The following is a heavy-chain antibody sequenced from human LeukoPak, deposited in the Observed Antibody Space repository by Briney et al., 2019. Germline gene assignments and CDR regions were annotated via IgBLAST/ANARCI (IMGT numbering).Heavy chain of an antibody. CDR1: GGSISNYY. J-gene: IGHJ4*02. V-gene: IGHV4-59*01. D-gene: IGHD7-27*01. CDR3: ASRKLGNDY. Sequence: SETLSLTCTVSGGSISNYYWSWIRQPPGKELEWIGYIYYIGSTNYNPSLKRRVTISVDTSKNQFSLKLSSVTAADTAVYYCASRKLGNDYWGQGILVTVTS. CDR2: IYYIGST.